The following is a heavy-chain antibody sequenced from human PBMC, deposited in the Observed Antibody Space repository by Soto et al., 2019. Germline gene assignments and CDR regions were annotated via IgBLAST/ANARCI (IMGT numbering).Heavy chain of an antibody. Sequence: EVQLLESGGGLVQPGGSLRLSCAASGFTFSSYAMSWVRQAPGKGLEWVSAISGSGDSTYYADSVKGRFTISRDNSKNPQYLQMNSLRAEDTTVYYCATRTVGWYFDLWGRGTLVTVSS. V-gene: IGHV3-23*01. D-gene: IGHD4-17*01. CDR3: ATRTVGWYFDL. J-gene: IGHJ2*01. CDR2: ISGSGDST. CDR1: GFTFSSYA.